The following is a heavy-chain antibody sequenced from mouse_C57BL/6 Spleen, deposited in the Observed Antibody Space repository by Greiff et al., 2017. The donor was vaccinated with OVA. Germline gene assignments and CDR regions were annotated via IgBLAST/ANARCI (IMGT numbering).Heavy chain of an antibody. CDR2: IDPSDSYT. V-gene: IGHV1-69*01. D-gene: IGHD2-5*01. Sequence: QVQLQQSGAELVMPGASVKLSCKASGYTFTSYWMHWVKQRPGQGLEWIGEIDPSDSYTNYNQKFKGKSTLTVDKSSSTAYMQLSSLTSEDSAVYYCARSGYSKRYFDYWGQGTTLTVSS. CDR3: ARSGYSKRYFDY. CDR1: GYTFTSYW. J-gene: IGHJ2*01.